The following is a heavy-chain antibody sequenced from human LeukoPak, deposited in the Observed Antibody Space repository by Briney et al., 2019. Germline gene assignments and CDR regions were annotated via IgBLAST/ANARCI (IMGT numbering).Heavy chain of an antibody. CDR1: GYTFTSYG. D-gene: IGHD2-21*02. CDR2: ISAYNGNT. V-gene: IGHV1-18*01. J-gene: IGHJ4*02. Sequence: ASVKVSCKASGYTFTSYGISWVRQAPGQGLEWMGWISAYNGNTNYAQKLQGRVTMTTDTSTSTAYMELRSLRSGDTAVYYCARGLRAYCGGDCYPFDYWGQGTLVTVSS. CDR3: ARGLRAYCGGDCYPFDY.